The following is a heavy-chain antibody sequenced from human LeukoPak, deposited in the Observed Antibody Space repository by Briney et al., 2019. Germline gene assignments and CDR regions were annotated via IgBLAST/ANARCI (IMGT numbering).Heavy chain of an antibody. D-gene: IGHD1-26*01. CDR3: ARVISGSYSASDY. V-gene: IGHV1-3*01. CDR1: GYTFTRYA. J-gene: IGHJ4*02. CDR2: INAGNGNT. Sequence: ASVKVSCKASGYTFTRYAMHWVRQAPGQRLEWMGWINAGNGNTKYSQKFQGRVTITRDTSASTAYMELSSLRSEDTAVYYCARVISGSYSASDYWGQGTLVTVSS.